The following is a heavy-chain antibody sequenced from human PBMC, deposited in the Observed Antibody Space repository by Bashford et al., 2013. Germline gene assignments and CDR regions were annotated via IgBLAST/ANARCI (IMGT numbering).Heavy chain of an antibody. J-gene: IGHJ4*02. CDR1: GFTFSDYY. Sequence: GSLRLSCAVSGFTFSDYYMTWIRQAPRKGLECISYITSSGSTMYYADSVKGRFTISRDNAKNSLYLQMSSLRAEDTAVYYCARGPRVGEGFDSWGQGTLVTVSS. V-gene: IGHV3-11*01. D-gene: IGHD1-26*01. CDR3: ARGPRVGEGFDS. CDR2: ITSSGSTM.